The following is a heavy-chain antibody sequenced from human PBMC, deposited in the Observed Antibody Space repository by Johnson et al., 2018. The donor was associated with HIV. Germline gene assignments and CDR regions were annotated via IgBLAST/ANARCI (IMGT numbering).Heavy chain of an antibody. CDR2: ISWNSQSI. D-gene: IGHD4-17*01. J-gene: IGHJ3*02. Sequence: EVQLVESGGGLVQPGRSLRLSRAASGFTFDDFAMHWVRLPPGKGPEWVSGISWNSQSIDYADAVKGRFTISRDDAKNSLYLQMNSVRSDDTALYYCAKGFRGMTTVTINTFDIWGRGTLVTVSS. V-gene: IGHV3-9*01. CDR3: AKGFRGMTTVTINTFDI. CDR1: GFTFDDFA.